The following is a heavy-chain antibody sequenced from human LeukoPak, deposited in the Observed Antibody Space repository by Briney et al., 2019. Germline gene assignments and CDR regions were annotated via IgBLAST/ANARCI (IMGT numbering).Heavy chain of an antibody. CDR2: INHSGST. CDR1: GGSFSGYY. Sequence: SETLSLTCAVYGGSFSGYYWSWIRQPPGKGLEWIGEINHSGSTNYNPSLKSRVTISVDTSKNQFSLKLSSVTAADTAVYYCASRGYSYGTLYYFDYWGQGTLVTVSS. V-gene: IGHV4-34*01. J-gene: IGHJ4*02. D-gene: IGHD5-18*01. CDR3: ASRGYSYGTLYYFDY.